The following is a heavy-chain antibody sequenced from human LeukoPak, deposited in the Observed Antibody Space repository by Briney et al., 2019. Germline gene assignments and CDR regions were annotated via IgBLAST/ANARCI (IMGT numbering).Heavy chain of an antibody. CDR1: GYSISSAYY. CDR2: IHHTGST. V-gene: IGHV4-38-2*02. Sequence: SEPLTLTCTVSGYSISSAYYWGWLRQPPGTGLELIANIHHTGSTYYNPSVKSRLTISLDTSKNEFSLKLKPVTAADTALFYFATRALIVVVAHVCAIWREDTSVTVSS. J-gene: IGHJ3*02. CDR3: ATRALIVVVAHVCAI. D-gene: IGHD3-22*01.